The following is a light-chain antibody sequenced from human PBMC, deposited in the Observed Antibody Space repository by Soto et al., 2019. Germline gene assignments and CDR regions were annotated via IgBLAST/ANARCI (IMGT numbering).Light chain of an antibody. CDR2: AAS. J-gene: IGKJ1*01. Sequence: DIQMTQSPSSLSASVGDRVTITCRASQGISNYLAWYQQRPGKVPKLLIYAASTLQSGVPSRFSGSGSGTHFTLTISSLQPEDVSTYYCQKYDSAPWTCGQGTKVEFK. CDR3: QKYDSAPWT. CDR1: QGISNY. V-gene: IGKV1-27*01.